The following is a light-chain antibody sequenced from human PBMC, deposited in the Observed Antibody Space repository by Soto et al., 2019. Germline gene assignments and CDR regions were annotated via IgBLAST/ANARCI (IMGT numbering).Light chain of an antibody. Sequence: QSALTQPASVSGSPGQSITISCTGTNSDVGRYNYVSWCQQHPGKAPKLIIYDVSNRPSGVSNRFSGSKSGNTASLTISGLQAEDEADYYCSSYTSSSTVVFGGGTKVTVL. CDR1: NSDVGRYNY. CDR3: SSYTSSSTVV. CDR2: DVS. J-gene: IGLJ2*01. V-gene: IGLV2-14*01.